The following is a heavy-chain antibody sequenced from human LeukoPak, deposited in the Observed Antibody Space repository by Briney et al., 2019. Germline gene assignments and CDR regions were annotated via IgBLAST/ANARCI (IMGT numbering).Heavy chain of an antibody. Sequence: GASLRLSCAASGFTFSNYAMSWVRQAPGKGLEWVSAILGSGGSTYYADSVKGRFTVYRDNSKSTLYLQMNSLSAEDTALYYCAKWGDYDVLTCYYVPDYWGQGTLVTVSS. J-gene: IGHJ4*02. CDR1: GFTFSNYA. CDR2: ILGSGGST. V-gene: IGHV3-23*01. D-gene: IGHD3-9*01. CDR3: AKWGDYDVLTCYYVPDY.